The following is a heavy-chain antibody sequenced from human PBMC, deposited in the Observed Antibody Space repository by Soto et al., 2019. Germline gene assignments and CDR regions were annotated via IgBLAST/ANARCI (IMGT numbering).Heavy chain of an antibody. CDR3: AKGAWYGSSSSYDS. V-gene: IGHV3-30*18. CDR1: GSSLINYD. Sequence: QVQLVESGGGVVQPGRSLRLSCAASGSSLINYDMHWVRQAPGKGLAWVAVMSYDGSRQFYADSVRGRFSVSRDISKSALYLQMSSLRIEDTAIYYCAKGAWYGSSSSYDSWGQGTHVTVSS. CDR2: MSYDGSRQ. D-gene: IGHD6-6*01. J-gene: IGHJ4*02.